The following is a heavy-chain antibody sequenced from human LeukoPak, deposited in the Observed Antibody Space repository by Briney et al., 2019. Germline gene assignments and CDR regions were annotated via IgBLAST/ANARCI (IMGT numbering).Heavy chain of an antibody. Sequence: ASVKVSCKASGGTFSSYAISWVRQAPGQGLEWMGGIIPIFGTANYAQKFQGRVTITTDESTSTAYMELSSLRSEDTAVYYCGREGRIQLWTPYYYYYMDVWGKGTTVTVSS. V-gene: IGHV1-69*05. J-gene: IGHJ6*03. CDR1: GGTFSSYA. D-gene: IGHD5-18*01. CDR3: GREGRIQLWTPYYYYYMDV. CDR2: IIPIFGTA.